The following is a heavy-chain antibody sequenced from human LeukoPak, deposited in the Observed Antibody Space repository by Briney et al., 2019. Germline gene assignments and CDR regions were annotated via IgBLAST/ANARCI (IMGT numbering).Heavy chain of an antibody. V-gene: IGHV3-30*02. CDR1: GFIFSDYG. J-gene: IGHJ4*02. CDR2: IRSDGSNE. Sequence: GGSLRLSCAASGFIFSDYGMHWVRQAPGKGLEWVAFIRSDGSNEYYSDSVKGGFTISRDNSKNTLYLQMNSLRAEDTAVYYCAKDANSGWSDFDYWGQGTLVTVSS. CDR3: AKDANSGWSDFDY. D-gene: IGHD6-19*01.